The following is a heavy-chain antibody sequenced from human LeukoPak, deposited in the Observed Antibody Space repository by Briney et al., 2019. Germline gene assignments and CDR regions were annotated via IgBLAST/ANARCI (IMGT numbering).Heavy chain of an antibody. Sequence: SVKVSCKASGGTFSSYAISWVRQAPGQGLEWMGGIIPIFGTANYAQKFQGRVTITTDESTSTAYMELSSLRSEDTAVYYCARAEGYGGNHPYWYFDLWGRGTLVTVSS. J-gene: IGHJ2*01. CDR3: ARAEGYGGNHPYWYFDL. CDR1: GGTFSSYA. D-gene: IGHD4-23*01. V-gene: IGHV1-69*05. CDR2: IIPIFGTA.